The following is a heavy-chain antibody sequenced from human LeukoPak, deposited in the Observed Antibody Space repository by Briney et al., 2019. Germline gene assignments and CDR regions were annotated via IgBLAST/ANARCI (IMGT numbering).Heavy chain of an antibody. D-gene: IGHD1-26*01. V-gene: IGHV3-21*01. Sequence: GGSLRLSCAASGFTFSSHSMNWVRQAPGKGLEWVSGISSSSSYLYYTDSVKGGFTVSRDNAKNSLYLQMNSLRAEDTAVYYCARAYSGSYNWFDPWGQGTLVTVSS. CDR3: ARAYSGSYNWFDP. CDR2: ISSSSSYL. J-gene: IGHJ5*02. CDR1: GFTFSSHS.